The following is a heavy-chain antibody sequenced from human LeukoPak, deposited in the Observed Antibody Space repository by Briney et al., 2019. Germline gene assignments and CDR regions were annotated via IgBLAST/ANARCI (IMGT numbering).Heavy chain of an antibody. CDR1: GGSIGSYY. D-gene: IGHD3-3*01. CDR3: ATTKYYDFWSGYYTENYFDY. V-gene: IGHV4-59*01. CDR2: IYYGGST. J-gene: IGHJ4*02. Sequence: SETLSLTCTVSGGSIGSYYWSWIRQPPGKGLGWIGYIYYGGSTNYNPSLKSRVTISVDPSKNQFSLKLSSVTAADTAVYYCATTKYYDFWSGYYTENYFDYWGQGTLVTVSS.